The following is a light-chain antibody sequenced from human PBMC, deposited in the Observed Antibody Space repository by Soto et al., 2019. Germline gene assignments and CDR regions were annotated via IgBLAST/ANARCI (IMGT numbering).Light chain of an antibody. CDR2: LGS. Sequence: DIVMIQSPLSLPVTPGEPASISCRSSQSLLHSNGFNYLDWYLQKPGQSPQLLIYLGSNRASGVPDRFSGSGSGTDFTLKISRVEAEDVGVYYCMQALQTQYTFGQGTKLEIK. V-gene: IGKV2-28*01. J-gene: IGKJ2*01. CDR1: QSLLHSNGFNY. CDR3: MQALQTQYT.